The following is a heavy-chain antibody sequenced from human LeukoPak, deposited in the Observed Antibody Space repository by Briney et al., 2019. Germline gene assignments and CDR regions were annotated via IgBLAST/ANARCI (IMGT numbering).Heavy chain of an antibody. Sequence: PGGSLRLSCAASGFTFSSYGMHWVRQAPGKGLGWVAFIRYDGSNKYYADSVKGRFTISRDNSKNTLYLQMNSLRAEDTAVYYCAKGTSIVGATEGYWGQGTLVTVSS. CDR1: GFTFSSYG. J-gene: IGHJ4*02. CDR2: IRYDGSNK. CDR3: AKGTSIVGATEGY. D-gene: IGHD1-26*01. V-gene: IGHV3-30*02.